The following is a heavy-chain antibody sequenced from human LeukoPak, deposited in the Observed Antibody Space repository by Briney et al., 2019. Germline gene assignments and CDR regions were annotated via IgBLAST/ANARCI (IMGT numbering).Heavy chain of an antibody. CDR2: IHPADSDT. CDR1: GYNFASDW. J-gene: IGHJ4*02. Sequence: GESLKISCKGSGYNFASDWIAWVRQMPGKGLEWMGIIHPADSDTRYSPSFQGQVTISADKSISTAYLQWSSLRASDTAMYYCARSSSGWSFDYWGQGTLVTVSS. V-gene: IGHV5-51*01. CDR3: ARSSSGWSFDY. D-gene: IGHD6-19*01.